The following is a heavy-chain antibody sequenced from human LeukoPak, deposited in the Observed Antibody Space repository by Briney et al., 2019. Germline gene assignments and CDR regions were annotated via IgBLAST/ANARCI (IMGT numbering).Heavy chain of an antibody. CDR2: IHTNGNT. V-gene: IGHV3-66*01. J-gene: IGHJ4*02. D-gene: IGHD3-16*01. CDR3: ARDGGRGTVRLFDY. Sequence: PGGSLRLSCAASGLTVSSNYMTWVRQAPGKGLEWVSIIHTNGNTYYADSVKGRFTISRDNAKNSLYLQMNSLRAEDTAVHYCARDGGRGTVRLFDYWGQGTPVTVSS. CDR1: GLTVSSNY.